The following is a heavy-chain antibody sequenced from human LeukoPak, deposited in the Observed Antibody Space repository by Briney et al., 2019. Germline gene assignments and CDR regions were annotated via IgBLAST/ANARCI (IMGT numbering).Heavy chain of an antibody. CDR1: GGSISSGDYY. Sequence: SETLSLTCTVSGGSISSGDYYWSWIRQPPGKGLEWIGYIYYSGSTYYNPSLKSRVTISVDTSKNQFSLKLSSVTAADTAVYYCASGGEMATIDYWGQGTLVTDSS. CDR3: ASGGEMATIDY. V-gene: IGHV4-30-4*01. D-gene: IGHD5-24*01. J-gene: IGHJ4*02. CDR2: IYYSGST.